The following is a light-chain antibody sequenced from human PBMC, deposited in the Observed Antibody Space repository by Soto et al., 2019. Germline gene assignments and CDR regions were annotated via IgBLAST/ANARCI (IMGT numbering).Light chain of an antibody. CDR2: EVR. J-gene: IGLJ2*01. CDR3: GSYSSSSTPV. Sequence: QSVLTQPASVSGSPGQSITISCTGTSSDVGGYNFVSWYQQHPGKAPKLMIYEVRHRPSGVSSRFSGSKSGNTASLTISGLQAEDEADYYCGSYSSSSTPVFGGGTKLTVL. V-gene: IGLV2-14*01. CDR1: SSDVGGYNF.